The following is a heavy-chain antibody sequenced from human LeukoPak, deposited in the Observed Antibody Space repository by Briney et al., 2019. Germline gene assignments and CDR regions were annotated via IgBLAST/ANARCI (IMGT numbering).Heavy chain of an antibody. Sequence: GGSLRLSCAASGFTFSGSAMHWVRQASGKGLEWVGRIRSKANSYATAYAASVKGRFTISRDDSKNTAYLQMNCLKTEDTAVYYCTGECSGGSCYSADFWGQGTLVTVSS. J-gene: IGHJ4*02. V-gene: IGHV3-73*01. CDR2: IRSKANSYAT. CDR3: TGECSGGSCYSADF. D-gene: IGHD2-15*01. CDR1: GFTFSGSA.